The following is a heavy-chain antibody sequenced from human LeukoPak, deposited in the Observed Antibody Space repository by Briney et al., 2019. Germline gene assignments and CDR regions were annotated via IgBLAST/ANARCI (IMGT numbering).Heavy chain of an antibody. D-gene: IGHD2-21*01. CDR1: GGSISSYY. CDR2: VYYSGST. J-gene: IGHJ4*02. Sequence: SETLSLTCTVSGGSISSYYWSWIRQPPGKGLEWIGYVYYSGSTYCNPSLKSRVTISVDTSKNQFSLNLTSVTAADTAMYYCARSYGDYLNFDYWGQGSLVTVSS. V-gene: IGHV4-59*01. CDR3: ARSYGDYLNFDY.